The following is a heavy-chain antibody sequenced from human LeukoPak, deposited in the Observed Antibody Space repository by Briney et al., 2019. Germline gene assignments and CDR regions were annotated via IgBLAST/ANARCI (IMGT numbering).Heavy chain of an antibody. CDR1: GFIFNDYA. CDR2: VSWNRGFI. J-gene: IGHJ4*02. D-gene: IGHD3-10*01. CDR3: AKGHIGSGSYYYFDY. Sequence: PGRSLRLSCAASGFIFNDYAMHWVRQVPGRGLEWVSGVSWNRGFIGYADSVKGRFTVSRDNAKSSLYLQMNSLRTEDTAFYYCAKGHIGSGSYYYFDYWGQGTLVTVSS. V-gene: IGHV3-9*01.